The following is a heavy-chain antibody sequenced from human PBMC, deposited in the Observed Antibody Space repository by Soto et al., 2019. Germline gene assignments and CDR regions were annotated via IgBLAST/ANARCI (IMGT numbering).Heavy chain of an antibody. CDR3: ARGTLGAPYYDFWSGSPPQDYYYMDV. J-gene: IGHJ6*03. Sequence: PSETLSLTCAVSSGSISSSNWWSWVRQPPGKGLEWIGEIYHSGSTNDNPSLKSRVTISVDKSKNQFSLKLSSVTAVDTAVYYCARGTLGAPYYDFWSGSPPQDYYYMDVWGKGTTVTVSS. D-gene: IGHD3-3*01. CDR1: SGSISSSNW. V-gene: IGHV4-4*02. CDR2: IYHSGST.